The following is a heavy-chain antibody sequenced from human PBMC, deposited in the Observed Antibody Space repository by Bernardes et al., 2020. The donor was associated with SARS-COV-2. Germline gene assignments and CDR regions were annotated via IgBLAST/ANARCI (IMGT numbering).Heavy chain of an antibody. Sequence: GGSLRLSCTASGFTFGDYAMSWFRQAPGKGLEWVGFIRSKAYGGTTEYAASVKGRFTISRDDSKSIAYLQMNSLKTEDTAVYYCTARIVVVVAAKYTFDYWGQGTLVTVSS. V-gene: IGHV3-49*03. CDR2: IRSKAYGGTT. CDR3: TARIVVVVAAKYTFDY. D-gene: IGHD2-15*01. CDR1: GFTFGDYA. J-gene: IGHJ4*02.